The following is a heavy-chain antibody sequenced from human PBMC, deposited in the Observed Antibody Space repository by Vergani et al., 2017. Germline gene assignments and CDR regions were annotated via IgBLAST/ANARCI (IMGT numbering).Heavy chain of an antibody. CDR3: ARIRSEWELQGSFDY. D-gene: IGHD1-26*01. J-gene: IGHJ4*02. Sequence: QITLKESGPTLVKPTQTLTLTCTFSGFSLSTSGVGVGWIRQPPGKALEWLAHIFSNDEKSYSTSLKSRLTISKDTSKSQVVLTMTNMDPVDTATYYCARIRSEWELQGSFDYWGQGTLVTVSS. CDR1: GFSLSTSGVG. V-gene: IGHV2-26*01. CDR2: IFSNDEK.